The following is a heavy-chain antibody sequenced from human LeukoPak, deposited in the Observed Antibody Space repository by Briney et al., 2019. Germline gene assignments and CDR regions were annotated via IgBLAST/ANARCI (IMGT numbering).Heavy chain of an antibody. Sequence: PSETLSLTCAVYGGSFSGYYWSWIRQPPGKGLEWIGEMDHSGRTNYNPSLKSRVTISVDTSKNQSSLKLSSVTAAETAVYYCARDSIDDCSSTSCYGWFDPWGQGTLVTVSS. J-gene: IGHJ5*02. CDR3: ARDSIDDCSSTSCYGWFDP. D-gene: IGHD2-2*01. V-gene: IGHV4-34*01. CDR2: MDHSGRT. CDR1: GGSFSGYY.